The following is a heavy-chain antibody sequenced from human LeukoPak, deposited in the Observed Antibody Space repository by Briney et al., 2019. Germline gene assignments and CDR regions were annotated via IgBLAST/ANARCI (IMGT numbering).Heavy chain of an antibody. D-gene: IGHD5-18*01. CDR2: IHHSGSA. J-gene: IGHJ4*02. CDR3: ARMRYTYGYNFDY. V-gene: IGHV4-39*07. Sequence: PSETLSLTCTVSGGSISSGPYYWGWIRQPPGKGLEWIGSIHHSGSAYYNPSLNSRVTISVDTSKNQFSLNLSSVTAADTAVYYCARMRYTYGYNFDYWGQGTLVTVSS. CDR1: GGSISSGPYY.